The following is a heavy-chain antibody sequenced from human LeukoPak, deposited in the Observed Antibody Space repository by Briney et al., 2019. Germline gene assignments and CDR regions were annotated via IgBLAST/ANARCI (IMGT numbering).Heavy chain of an antibody. D-gene: IGHD4-23*01. CDR3: AREMSSGNSEGAFDI. CDR2: IYYSGNT. V-gene: IGHV4-39*07. J-gene: IGHJ3*02. Sequence: SETLSLTCSVSGGSIRSTSYYWGWIRQPPGKGLEWIGRIYYSGNTYYSPSLMSRGTISVDTSKNQFSLKLSSVTAADTAVYYCAREMSSGNSEGAFDIWGQGTMVTVSS. CDR1: GGSIRSTSYY.